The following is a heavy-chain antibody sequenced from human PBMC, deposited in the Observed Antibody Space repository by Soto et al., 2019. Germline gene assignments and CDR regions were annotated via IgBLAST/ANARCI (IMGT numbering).Heavy chain of an antibody. V-gene: IGHV4-30-4*01. CDR1: GGSISSGDYY. Sequence: SETLSLTCTVSGGSISSGDYYWSWIRQPPGKGLEWIGYIYYSGSTYYNPSLKSRVTISVDTSKNQFSLKLSSVTAADTAVYYCARDPVYSITDGMDVWGQGTTVTVSS. CDR3: ARDPVYSITDGMDV. D-gene: IGHD3-3*01. CDR2: IYYSGST. J-gene: IGHJ6*02.